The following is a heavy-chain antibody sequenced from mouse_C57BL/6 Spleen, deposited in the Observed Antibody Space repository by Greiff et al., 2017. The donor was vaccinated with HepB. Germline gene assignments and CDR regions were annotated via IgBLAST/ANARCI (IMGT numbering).Heavy chain of an antibody. CDR3: AREDDGYGAY. Sequence: DVMLVESEGGLVQPGSSMKLSCTASGFTFSDYYMAWVRQVPEKGLEWVANINYDGSSTYYLDSLKSRFIITRDNAKNILYLQMSSLKSEDTATYYCAREDDGYGAYWGQGTLVTVSA. CDR1: GFTFSDYY. V-gene: IGHV5-16*01. CDR2: INYDGSST. J-gene: IGHJ3*01. D-gene: IGHD2-3*01.